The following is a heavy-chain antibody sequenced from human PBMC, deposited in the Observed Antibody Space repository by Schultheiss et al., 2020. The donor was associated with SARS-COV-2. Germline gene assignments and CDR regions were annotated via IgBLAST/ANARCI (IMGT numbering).Heavy chain of an antibody. CDR3: ARCSAEGLGGYYYYYYGMDV. D-gene: IGHD2-15*01. V-gene: IGHV4-31*03. CDR2: IYYSGST. CDR1: GGSISSYY. Sequence: SQTLSLTCTVSGGSISSYYWSWIRQHPGKGLEWIGYIYYSGSTYYNPSLKSRVTISVDTSKNQFSLKLSSVTAADTAVYYCARCSAEGLGGYYYYYYGMDVWGQGTTVTVSS. J-gene: IGHJ6*02.